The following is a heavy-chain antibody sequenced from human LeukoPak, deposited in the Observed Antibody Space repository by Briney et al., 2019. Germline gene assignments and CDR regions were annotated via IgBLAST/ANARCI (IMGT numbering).Heavy chain of an antibody. D-gene: IGHD5/OR15-5a*01. Sequence: PSETLSLTCTVSGDSVNSGGYFWGWIRQPPGRGLEWIGSINYSENTYYNPSLKSRVTISVDTSRTQFSLKLSSVTAAGTAVCYCARLRPTCRDYWGQGTLVTVSS. CDR1: GDSVNSGGYF. CDR2: INYSENT. J-gene: IGHJ4*02. V-gene: IGHV4-39*01. CDR3: ARLRPTCRDY.